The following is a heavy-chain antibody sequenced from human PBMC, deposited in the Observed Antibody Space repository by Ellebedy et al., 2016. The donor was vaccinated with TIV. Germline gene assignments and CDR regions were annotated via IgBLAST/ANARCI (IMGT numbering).Heavy chain of an antibody. D-gene: IGHD2-2*01. J-gene: IGHJ4*02. V-gene: IGHV1-69*13. CDR1: GGTFSSYA. Sequence: SVKVSXXASGGTFSSYAISWVRQAPGQGLEWMGVIIPIFGTANYAQKFQGRVTITADESTSTAYMELSSLRSEDTAVYYCARGVLGTPYCSSTSCYHFFDYWGQGTLVTVSS. CDR3: ARGVLGTPYCSSTSCYHFFDY. CDR2: IIPIFGTA.